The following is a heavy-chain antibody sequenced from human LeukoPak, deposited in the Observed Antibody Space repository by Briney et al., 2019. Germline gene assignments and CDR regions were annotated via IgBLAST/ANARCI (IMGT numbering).Heavy chain of an antibody. J-gene: IGHJ6*02. V-gene: IGHV6-1*01. CDR1: GDSVSNDTAA. D-gene: IGHD5-18*01. Sequence: SQTLSLTCAISGDSVSNDTAAWSWIRQSPSRGLELLGRTYYRSKWYYDYAISVKSRMTIDLETSKNRFSLHLNSVTPDDTAVYYCARLRRYIKQATSGMDVWGQGTTVTVSS. CDR2: TYYRSKWYY. CDR3: ARLRRYIKQATSGMDV.